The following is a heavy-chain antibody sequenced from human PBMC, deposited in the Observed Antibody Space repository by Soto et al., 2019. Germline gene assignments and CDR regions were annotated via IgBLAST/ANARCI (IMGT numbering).Heavy chain of an antibody. CDR3: ARSPMTTSDRYYYYYMDV. J-gene: IGHJ6*03. CDR1: GYTFTSYA. V-gene: IGHV1-3*01. D-gene: IGHD4-17*01. CDR2: INAGNGNT. Sequence: SVKVSCKASGYTFTSYAMHWVRQAPGQRLEWMGWINAGNGNTKYSQKFQGRVTITRDTSASTAYMELSSLRSEDTAVYYCARSPMTTSDRYYYYYMDVWGKGTTVTVSS.